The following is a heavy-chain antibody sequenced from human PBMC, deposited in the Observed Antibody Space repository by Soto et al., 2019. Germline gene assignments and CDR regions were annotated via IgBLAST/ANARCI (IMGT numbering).Heavy chain of an antibody. V-gene: IGHV6-1*01. D-gene: IGHD1-1*01. CDR2: TYYRSKWNN. CDR1: GNNVSTNSAG. Sequence: SQTLSLTCVISGNNVSTNSAGWNWIRQSPSRGLEWLGRTYYRSKWNNDYADSVKGRITVNPDTPKNQFSLQLNSVTPEDTGMYYCARNSWNAPPAFDFWGQGIQVTVSS. CDR3: ARNSWNAPPAFDF. J-gene: IGHJ4*02.